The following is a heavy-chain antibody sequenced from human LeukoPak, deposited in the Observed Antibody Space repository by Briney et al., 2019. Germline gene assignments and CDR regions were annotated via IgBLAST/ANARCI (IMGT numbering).Heavy chain of an antibody. Sequence: ASAKVSCKASGYTFTSYDINWVRQATGQGLEWMGWMNPNSGNTGYAQKFQGRVTMTRNTSISTAYMELSSLRSEDTAVYYCARWGANDNDAFDIWGQGTMVTVSS. D-gene: IGHD3-16*01. CDR2: MNPNSGNT. CDR1: GYTFTSYD. J-gene: IGHJ3*02. CDR3: ARWGANDNDAFDI. V-gene: IGHV1-8*01.